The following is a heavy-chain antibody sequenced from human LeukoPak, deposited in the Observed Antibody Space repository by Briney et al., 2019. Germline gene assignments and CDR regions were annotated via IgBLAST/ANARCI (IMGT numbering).Heavy chain of an antibody. CDR1: GGSFSSYF. V-gene: IGHV4-59*01. CDR3: ARVGLGTTAFDY. J-gene: IGHJ4*02. Sequence: SGTLSLTCTVSGGSFSSYFWSWIRQPPGKGLEWIGYIYYSGSTKYNPSLKSRVTISVDTSKNQFSLKLNSVTAADTAVYYCARVGLGTTAFDYWGQGTLVTVSS. D-gene: IGHD1-1*01. CDR2: IYYSGST.